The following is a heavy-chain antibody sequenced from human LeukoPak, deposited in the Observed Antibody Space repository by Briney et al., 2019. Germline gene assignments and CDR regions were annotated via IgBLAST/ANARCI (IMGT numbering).Heavy chain of an antibody. CDR1: GYTFTGYY. V-gene: IGHV1-2*06. Sequence: ASVKVSCKASGYTFTGYYMHWVRPAPGQGREWMGRINPNSGGTNYAQKFQGRVTMTRDTSISTAYMELSRLRSDDTAVYYCAEWVLMDYDFWSDYYRWGQGTLVTVSS. CDR3: AEWVLMDYDFWSDYYR. J-gene: IGHJ4*02. D-gene: IGHD3-3*01. CDR2: INPNSGGT.